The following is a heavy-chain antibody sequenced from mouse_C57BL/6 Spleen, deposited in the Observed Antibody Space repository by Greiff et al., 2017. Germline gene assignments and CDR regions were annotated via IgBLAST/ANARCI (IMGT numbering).Heavy chain of an antibody. CDR1: GYTFTDYE. D-gene: IGHD5-5*01. Sequence: VQLVESGAELVRPGASVTLSCKASGYTFTDYEMHWVKQTPVHGLEWIGAIDPETGGTAYNQKFKGKAILTADKSSSTAYMELRSLTSEDAAVYYCTRLGLPFWGQGTTLTVSS. J-gene: IGHJ2*01. CDR2: IDPETGGT. CDR3: TRLGLPF. V-gene: IGHV1-15*01.